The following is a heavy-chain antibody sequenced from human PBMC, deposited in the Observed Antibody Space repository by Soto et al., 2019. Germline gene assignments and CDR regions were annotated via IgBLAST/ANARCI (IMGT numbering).Heavy chain of an antibody. CDR3: AMPYCSGGSCYSDYYYGMDV. CDR1: GGTFSSYA. V-gene: IGHV1-69*13. J-gene: IGHJ6*02. Sequence: GASVKVSCKASGGTFSSYAISWVRQAPGQGLEWMGGIIPIFGTANYAQKFQGRVTITADESTSTAYMELSSLRSEDTAVYYCAMPYCSGGSCYSDYYYGMDVWGQGTTVTVSS. CDR2: IIPIFGTA. D-gene: IGHD2-15*01.